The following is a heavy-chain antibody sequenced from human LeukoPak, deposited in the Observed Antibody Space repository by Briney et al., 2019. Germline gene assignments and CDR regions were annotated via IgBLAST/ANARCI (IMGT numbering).Heavy chain of an antibody. V-gene: IGHV6-1*01. J-gene: IGHJ4*02. CDR1: GDSVSGSPAV. CDR3: ARGAVRRGTNLDY. CDR2: AYYRSKWYI. D-gene: IGHD3-10*01. Sequence: SQTLSLTCAISGDSVSGSPAVWNWIRQSPSRGLEWLGRAYYRSKWYIEYAESVKGRITITPDTSKNQFSLHLNSVTPGDTAMYQCARGAVRRGTNLDYWGQETLVTVSS.